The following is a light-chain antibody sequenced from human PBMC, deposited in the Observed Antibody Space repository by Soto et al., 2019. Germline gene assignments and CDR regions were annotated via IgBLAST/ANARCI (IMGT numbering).Light chain of an antibody. CDR2: SAY. V-gene: IGLV8-61*01. J-gene: IGLJ3*02. Sequence: QTVVTQEPSFSVSPGGTVTLTCGLSSGSVSASYGPSWYPQTPGQAPRRLIYSAYTRSSGVPDRFSGSILGNKAALTITGAQADDECDYYCVLYLGSGIWVFGGGTKLTVL. CDR3: VLYLGSGIWV. CDR1: SGSVSASYG.